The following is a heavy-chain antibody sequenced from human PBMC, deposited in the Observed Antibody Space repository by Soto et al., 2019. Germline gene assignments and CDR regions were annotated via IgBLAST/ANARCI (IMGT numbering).Heavy chain of an antibody. CDR1: GFTFSNYA. V-gene: IGHV3-23*01. CDR2: ISGDGSST. Sequence: EVQLLESGGGLVQPGGSLRLSCAASGFTFSNYAMTWVRQAPGKGLEWVSVISGDGSSTTYAESVKGRFTISRDNAKSTLYLQMNSLSAEDTAVYYCATVAYSGSFFAHWGQGTLVTVSS. D-gene: IGHD1-26*01. CDR3: ATVAYSGSFFAH. J-gene: IGHJ5*02.